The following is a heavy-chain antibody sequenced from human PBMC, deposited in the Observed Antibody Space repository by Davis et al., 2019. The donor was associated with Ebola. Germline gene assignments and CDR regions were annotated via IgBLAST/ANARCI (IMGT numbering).Heavy chain of an antibody. CDR1: GYSFTSYW. V-gene: IGHV5-51*01. CDR2: IYPGDSDT. Sequence: GESLKISCTGSGYSFTSYWIGWVRQMPGKGLEWMGIIYPGDSDTRYSPSFQGQVTISADKSISTAYLQWSSLKASDTAMYYCATRPGEYSSSWYRDYWGQGTLVTVSS. CDR3: ATRPGEYSSSWYRDY. J-gene: IGHJ4*02. D-gene: IGHD6-13*01.